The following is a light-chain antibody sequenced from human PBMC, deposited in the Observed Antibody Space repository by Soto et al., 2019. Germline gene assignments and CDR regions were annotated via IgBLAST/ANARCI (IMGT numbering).Light chain of an antibody. CDR1: QGISSY. V-gene: IGKV1-8*01. Sequence: AIRMTQSPPSFSASTGDRVTITCRASQGISSYLAWYQQKPGKAPKLLVYAASTLQSGVPSRFSGSGSGTHFTLTISCLQSEDFATYYCQQYYSLWTFGQGTKVEIK. J-gene: IGKJ1*01. CDR3: QQYYSLWT. CDR2: AAS.